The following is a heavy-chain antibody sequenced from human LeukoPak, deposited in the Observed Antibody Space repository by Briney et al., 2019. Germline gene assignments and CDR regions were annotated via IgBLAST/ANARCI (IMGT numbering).Heavy chain of an antibody. CDR1: GFTLRSYD. V-gene: IGHV3-13*01. CDR3: ARGGIQVSGIDEIDY. J-gene: IGHJ4*02. D-gene: IGHD6-19*01. CDR2: IGISDDT. Sequence: GGSLRLSCAASGFTLRSYDMHWVRQVTGKGLEWVSAIGISDDTYYQGSVKGRFTISRENAKNSLYLQMNSLTAGDTAVYYCARGGIQVSGIDEIDYWGQGTLVSVSS.